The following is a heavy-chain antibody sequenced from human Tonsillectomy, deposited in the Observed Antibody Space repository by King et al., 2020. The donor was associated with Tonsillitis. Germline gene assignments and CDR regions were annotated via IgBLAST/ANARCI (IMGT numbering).Heavy chain of an antibody. V-gene: IGHV3-30*18. D-gene: IGHD1-14*01. CDR1: GFTFSSYG. CDR2: ISYDGSNK. CDR3: AKGTAGYYYYYGMDV. J-gene: IGHJ6*02. Sequence: HGQLVQSGGGVVQPGRSLRLSCAASGFTFSSYGMHWVRQAPGKGLEWVAVISYDGSNKYYADSVKGRFTISRDNSKNTLYLQMNSLRAEDTAVYYCAKGTAGYYYYYGMDVWGQGTTVTVSS.